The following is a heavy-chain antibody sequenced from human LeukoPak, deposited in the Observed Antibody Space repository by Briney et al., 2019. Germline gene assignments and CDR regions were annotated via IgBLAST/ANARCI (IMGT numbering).Heavy chain of an antibody. CDR3: ARRGGDMPARGFMDV. CDR1: DDSISSSSYY. D-gene: IGHD3-16*01. V-gene: IGHV4-39*07. Sequence: SETLSLTCTVSDDSISSSSYYWGWIRQPPGTGLEWIGIMYSSGTTSYNPSLKSRVTIYRDTSKNQLFLNLRSVTAADTAVYYCARRGGDMPARGFMDVWGKGTTVTVSS. J-gene: IGHJ6*03. CDR2: MYSSGTT.